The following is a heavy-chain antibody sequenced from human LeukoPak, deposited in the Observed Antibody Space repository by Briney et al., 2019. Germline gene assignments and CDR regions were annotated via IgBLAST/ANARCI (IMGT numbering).Heavy chain of an antibody. CDR1: GGSISSIGYY. CDR3: ARENSGSYREFDY. J-gene: IGHJ4*02. Sequence: PSETLSLTCTVSGGSISSIGYYWSWIRQPAGKGLEWIGRIYTSGSTNYNASLKSRVSMSVDTSKNQFSLKLSSVTAADTAVFYCARENSGSYREFDYWGQGTLVTVSS. D-gene: IGHD1-26*01. CDR2: IYTSGST. V-gene: IGHV4-61*02.